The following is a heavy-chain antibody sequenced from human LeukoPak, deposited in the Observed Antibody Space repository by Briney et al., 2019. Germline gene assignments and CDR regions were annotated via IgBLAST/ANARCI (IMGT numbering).Heavy chain of an antibody. D-gene: IGHD2-15*01. J-gene: IGHJ4*02. CDR2: VYSDGRT. V-gene: IGHV3-53*01. CDR3: AKDGCSGGRCYLKIYYFDY. CDR1: GFTVNRDY. Sequence: PGESLRLSCAASGFTVNRDYMSWVRQSPGKGLEWVSVVYSDGRTFYADSVKGRFTISRDNSKNTLYLQMNSLRAEDTAIYYCAKDGCSGGRCYLKIYYFDYWGQGTLVTVSS.